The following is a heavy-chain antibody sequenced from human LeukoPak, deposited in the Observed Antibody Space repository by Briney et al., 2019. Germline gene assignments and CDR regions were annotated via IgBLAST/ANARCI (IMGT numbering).Heavy chain of an antibody. CDR3: ATDLYYFDSSGPPYYFDY. CDR1: GGSISSGGYY. J-gene: IGHJ4*02. D-gene: IGHD3-22*01. V-gene: IGHV4-30-2*01. CDR2: IYHSGST. Sequence: SETLSLTCTVSGGSISSGGYYWSWIRQPPGKGLEWIGYIYHSGSTYYNPSLKSRVTISVDRSKNQFSLKLSSVTAADTAVYYCATDLYYFDSSGPPYYFDYWGQGTLVTVSS.